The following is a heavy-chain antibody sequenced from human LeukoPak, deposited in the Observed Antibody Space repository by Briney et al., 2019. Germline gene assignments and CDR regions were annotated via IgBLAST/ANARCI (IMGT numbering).Heavy chain of an antibody. CDR3: AKDLGSNPGY. J-gene: IGHJ4*02. Sequence: SGTLSLTCALSGESITSDNWWSWVRQPPGKGLEWIGEIHHSAGTNYNPSLRSRATMSIDKSQDQLYLHLQSVTAADTAMYFCAKDLGSNPGYWGQGTLVIVSS. CDR1: GESITSDNW. V-gene: IGHV4-4*02. CDR2: IHHSAGT. D-gene: IGHD4-23*01.